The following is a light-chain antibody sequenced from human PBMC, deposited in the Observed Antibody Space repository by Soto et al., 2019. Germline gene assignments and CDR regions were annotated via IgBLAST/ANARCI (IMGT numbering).Light chain of an antibody. CDR1: QGISSF. J-gene: IGKJ3*01. V-gene: IGKV1-9*01. CDR2: GAS. Sequence: IPLTQSPSSLSASVGDRVTITCRDSQGISSFLAWYQQKPGKAPKLLIYGASTLQSGVPSRFSGSGSGTDFTLTIGSLQPEDFATYYCQQLNSFPIPFGPGTKVDIK. CDR3: QQLNSFPIP.